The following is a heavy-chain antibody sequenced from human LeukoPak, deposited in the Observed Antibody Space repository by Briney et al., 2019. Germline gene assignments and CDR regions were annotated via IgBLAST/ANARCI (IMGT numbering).Heavy chain of an antibody. CDR3: AKFWLWQRVDYFDY. CDR2: ISGSGGST. J-gene: IGHJ4*02. D-gene: IGHD5-18*01. CDR1: GFTFSSYS. Sequence: GGSLRLSCAASGFTFSSYSMNWVRQAPGKGLEWVSAISGSGGSTYYADSVKGRFTISRDNSKNTLYLQMNSLRAEDTAVYYCAKFWLWQRVDYFDYWGQGTLVTVSS. V-gene: IGHV3-23*01.